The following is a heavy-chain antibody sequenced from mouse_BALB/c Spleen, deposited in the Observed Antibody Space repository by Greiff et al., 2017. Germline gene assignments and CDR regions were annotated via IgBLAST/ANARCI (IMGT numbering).Heavy chain of an antibody. V-gene: IGHV14-3*02. CDR3: ARRGGNYFLYAMDY. CDR1: GFNIKDTY. J-gene: IGHJ4*01. D-gene: IGHD2-1*01. CDR2: IDPANGNT. Sequence: EVQLQESGAELVKPGASVKLSCTASGFNIKDTYMHWVKQRPEQGLEWIGRIDPANGNTKYDPKFQGKATITADTSSNTAYLQLSSLTSEDTAVYYCARRGGNYFLYAMDYWGQGTSVTVSS.